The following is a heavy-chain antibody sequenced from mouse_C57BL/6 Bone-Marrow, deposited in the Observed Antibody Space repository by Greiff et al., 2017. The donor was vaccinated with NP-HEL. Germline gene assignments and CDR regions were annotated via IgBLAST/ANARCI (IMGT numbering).Heavy chain of an antibody. CDR3: ARSGEGTY. CDR1: GYTFTSYW. Sequence: VQLQQPGAELVRPGSSVKLSCKASGYTFTSYWMHWVKQRPIQGLEWIGNIDPSDSETHYNQKFKDKATLTVDKSSSTDDMQLSSLTAEDSAVYYCARSGEGTYWGQGTLVTVSA. V-gene: IGHV1-52*01. D-gene: IGHD3-1*01. J-gene: IGHJ3*01. CDR2: IDPSDSET.